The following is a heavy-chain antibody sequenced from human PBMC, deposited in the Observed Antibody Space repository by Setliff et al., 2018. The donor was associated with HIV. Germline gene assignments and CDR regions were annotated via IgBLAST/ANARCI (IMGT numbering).Heavy chain of an antibody. CDR3: ARYSGASSGDWYFDL. J-gene: IGHJ2*01. CDR1: GGSISSTSYY. Sequence: SETLSLTCTVSGGSISSTSYYWGWIRQPPGTGLEWIGSISSSGNTYYNPSLKSRVTTSVDTPKNQFSLQLNSVTPEDTAVYYCARYSGASSGDWYFDLWGRGTLVTVSS. CDR2: ISSSGNT. V-gene: IGHV4-39*01. D-gene: IGHD4-17*01.